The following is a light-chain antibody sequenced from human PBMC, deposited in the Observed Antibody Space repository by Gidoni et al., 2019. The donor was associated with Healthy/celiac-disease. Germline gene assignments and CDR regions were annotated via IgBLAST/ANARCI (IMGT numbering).Light chain of an antibody. CDR1: QSVRSN. V-gene: IGKV3-15*01. CDR2: GAS. J-gene: IGKJ5*01. CDR3: QQYNNWPPFT. Sequence: VMTHSPATLSVSPGERATFSCSASQSVRSNLAWYQQKPGQAPRLLIYGASTRATVIPARFSGSGSGTEFTPTISSMQSEDFAVYYCQQYNNWPPFTFGQGTRLEIK.